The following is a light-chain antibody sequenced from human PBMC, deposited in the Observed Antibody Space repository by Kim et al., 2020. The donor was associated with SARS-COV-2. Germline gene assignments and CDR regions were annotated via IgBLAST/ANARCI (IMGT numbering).Light chain of an antibody. J-gene: IGKJ1*01. CDR1: QGISSY. Sequence: IRITQSPSSLSASTGDRVTITCRASQGISSYLAWYQQKPGKAPKLLIYAASTLQSGVPSRFSGSGSGTDFTLTISCLQSEDFATYYCQQYYSYPRTFGQGTKVDIK. CDR2: AAS. V-gene: IGKV1-8*01. CDR3: QQYYSYPRT.